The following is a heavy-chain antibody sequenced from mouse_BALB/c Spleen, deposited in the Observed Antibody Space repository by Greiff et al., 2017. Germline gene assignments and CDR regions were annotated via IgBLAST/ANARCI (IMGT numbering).Heavy chain of an antibody. CDR3: AREVPGGFAC. CDR1: GFTFSSYA. V-gene: IGHV5-6-5*01. D-gene: IGHD4-1*01. Sequence: EVKLVESGGGLVKPGGSLKLSCAASGFTFSSYAMSWVRQTPEKRLEWVASISSGGSPYYPDSVKGRFTISRDNARNILYLQMSSLGSEDTAMYYCAREVPGGFACWGQGTLVTVSA. J-gene: IGHJ3*01. CDR2: ISSGGSP.